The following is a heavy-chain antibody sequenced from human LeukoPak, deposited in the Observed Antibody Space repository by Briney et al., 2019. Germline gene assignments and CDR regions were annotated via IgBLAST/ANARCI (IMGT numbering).Heavy chain of an antibody. CDR2: INPSGGST. D-gene: IGHD3-22*01. Sequence: ASVTVSCKASGYTFTSYYMHWVRQAPGQGLEWMGIINPSGGSTCYAQKFQGRVTMTRDTSTSTVYMELGSLRSEDTAVYYCARGVGVIVVVITTATDYWGQGTLVTVSS. V-gene: IGHV1-46*01. CDR1: GYTFTSYY. CDR3: ARGVGVIVVVITTATDY. J-gene: IGHJ4*02.